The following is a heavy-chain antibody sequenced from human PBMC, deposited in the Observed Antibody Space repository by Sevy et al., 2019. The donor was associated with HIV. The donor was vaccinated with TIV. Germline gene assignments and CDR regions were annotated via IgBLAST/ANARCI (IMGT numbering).Heavy chain of an antibody. CDR2: INHSGST. Sequence: SEILSLTCAVYGGSFSGYYWSWIRQPPGKGLEWIGEINHSGSTNYNPSLKSRVTISVDTSKNQFSLKLSSVTAADTAVYYCARGLGGGVDPWGQGTLVTVSS. V-gene: IGHV4-34*01. CDR3: ARGLGGGVDP. J-gene: IGHJ5*02. D-gene: IGHD3-16*01. CDR1: GGSFSGYY.